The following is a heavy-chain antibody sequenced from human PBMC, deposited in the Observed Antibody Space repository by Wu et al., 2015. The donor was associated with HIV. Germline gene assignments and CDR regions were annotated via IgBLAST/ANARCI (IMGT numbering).Heavy chain of an antibody. CDR1: GYTLTELP. D-gene: IGHD3-10*01. CDR3: ARDVGGGSGRDY. V-gene: IGHV1-24*01. Sequence: QVQLVQSGAEVKKPGASVKVSCKVSGYTLTELPMHWVRQAPGKGLEWMGGFDPEDGETIYAQKFQGRVTVTEDTSTDTAYMELSSLRSEDTAVYYCARDVGGGSGRDYWGQGTLVTVSS. J-gene: IGHJ4*02. CDR2: FDPEDGET.